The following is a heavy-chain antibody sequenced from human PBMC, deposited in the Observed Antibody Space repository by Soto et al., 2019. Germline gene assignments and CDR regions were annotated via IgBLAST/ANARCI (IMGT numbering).Heavy chain of an antibody. Sequence: ASVKVSCKASGGTFSSYAISWVRQAPGQGLEWMGGIIPIFGTANYAQKFQGRVTITADESTSTAYMELSSLRSEDTAVYYCARQGQNGRGANYYYGMDVWGQGTTVTVSS. CDR2: IIPIFGTA. V-gene: IGHV1-69*13. D-gene: IGHD3-10*01. CDR1: GGTFSSYA. J-gene: IGHJ6*02. CDR3: ARQGQNGRGANYYYGMDV.